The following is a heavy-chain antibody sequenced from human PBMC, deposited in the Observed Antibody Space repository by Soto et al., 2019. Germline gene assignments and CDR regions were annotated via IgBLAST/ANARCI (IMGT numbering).Heavy chain of an antibody. CDR1: GGSILNGGHY. D-gene: IGHD2-15*01. V-gene: IGHV4-31*03. CDR3: ATAKYGGRLDF. Sequence: PSETLSLTCTVSGGSILNGGHYWTWICQHPGKGLEWIGRIFFSGNTHYNSALKSRLTFSLDTAKNHFSLKLTSVTAADTAIFYCATAKYGGRLDFWGPGTLVTVSS. CDR2: IFFSGNT. J-gene: IGHJ4*02.